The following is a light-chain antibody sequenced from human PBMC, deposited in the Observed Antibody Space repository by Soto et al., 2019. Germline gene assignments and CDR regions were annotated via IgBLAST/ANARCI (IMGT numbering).Light chain of an antibody. CDR1: SSDVGSYDL. J-gene: IGLJ1*01. Sequence: QSALTQPASVSGSPGQSITISCTGTSSDVGSYDLVSWYQQRPGKAPKLMIYDISKRPSGVSSRFSGSKSGNTASLTISWLQAEDEADYYCCSYAGSATYVFGTGTKVTVL. V-gene: IGLV2-23*02. CDR3: CSYAGSATYV. CDR2: DIS.